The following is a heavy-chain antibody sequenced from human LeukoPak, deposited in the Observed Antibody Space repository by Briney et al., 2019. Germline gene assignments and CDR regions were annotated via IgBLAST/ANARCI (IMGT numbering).Heavy chain of an antibody. CDR1: GFTLSSYA. V-gene: IGHV3-23*01. CDR3: AKEKRLRVFLY. CDR2: ISGSGGST. Sequence: GGSLRLSCAASGFTLSSYAMSWVRQAPGEGLEWGSAISGSGGSTYYADSVKGRFTISRDNSNSTLYLQMNSLRAEETAVDYCAKEKRLRVFLYWGQGTLVTVSS. D-gene: IGHD5-12*01. J-gene: IGHJ4*02.